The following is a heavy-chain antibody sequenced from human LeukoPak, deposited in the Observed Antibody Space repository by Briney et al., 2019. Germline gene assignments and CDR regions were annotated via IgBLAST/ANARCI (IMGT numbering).Heavy chain of an antibody. CDR3: ARAHGPSIAARTNWFDP. CDR2: ISAYNGNT. CDR1: GYTFTSYG. D-gene: IGHD6-6*01. J-gene: IGHJ5*01. Sequence: GASVKVSCKASGYTFTSYGISWVRQAPGQGLEWMGWISAYNGNTNYAQKLQGRVTMTTDTSTSTAYMELRSLRSDDTAVYYCARAHGPSIAARTNWFDPWGQGTTVTVSS. V-gene: IGHV1-18*01.